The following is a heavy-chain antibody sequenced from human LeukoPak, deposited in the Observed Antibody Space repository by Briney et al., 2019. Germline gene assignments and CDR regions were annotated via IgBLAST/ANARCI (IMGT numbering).Heavy chain of an antibody. V-gene: IGHV1-2*02. CDR2: INPNSGDT. J-gene: IGHJ4*02. Sequence: ASVKVSCKASGYSFTGYYMHWVRQAPGQGLEWMGWINPNSGDTNFAQNFQYRVTMTRDTSISTVYMELSRLRSDDTAVYYCARSWRFCSGDSCYPIDYWGQGTLVTVSS. D-gene: IGHD2-15*01. CDR1: GYSFTGYY. CDR3: ARSWRFCSGDSCYPIDY.